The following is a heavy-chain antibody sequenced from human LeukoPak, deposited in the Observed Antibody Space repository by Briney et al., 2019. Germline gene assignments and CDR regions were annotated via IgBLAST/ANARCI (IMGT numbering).Heavy chain of an antibody. CDR2: IKHDGSEK. CDR3: AREAAPADWGYYYYYYGMDV. CDR1: GFTLSSYW. D-gene: IGHD6-6*01. V-gene: IGHV3-7*01. Sequence: GGSLRLSCGASGFTLSSYWMSWVRQAPGQGQEREANIKHDGSEKSYVDSVKGRFTIPRDNAKNSLYLQMNSLRAEATAVYYCAREAAPADWGYYYYYYGMDVGGQGTTVTVSS. J-gene: IGHJ6*02.